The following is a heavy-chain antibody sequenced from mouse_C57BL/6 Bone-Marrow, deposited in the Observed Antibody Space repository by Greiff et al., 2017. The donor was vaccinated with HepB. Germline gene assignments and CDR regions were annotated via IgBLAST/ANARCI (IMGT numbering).Heavy chain of an antibody. CDR1: GYTFTSYW. Sequence: VQLQQPGAELVKPGASVKLFCKASGYTFTSYWMHWVKQRPGQGLEWIGMIHPNSGSTNYNEKFKSKATLTVDKSSSTAYMQLSSLTSEDSAVYYCARTAQATSYYAMDYWGQGTSVTVSS. D-gene: IGHD3-2*02. V-gene: IGHV1-64*01. CDR2: IHPNSGST. CDR3: ARTAQATSYYAMDY. J-gene: IGHJ4*01.